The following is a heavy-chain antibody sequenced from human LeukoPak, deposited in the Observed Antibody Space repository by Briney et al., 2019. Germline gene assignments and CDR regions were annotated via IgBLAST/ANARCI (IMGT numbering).Heavy chain of an antibody. V-gene: IGHV1-18*01. D-gene: IGHD3-10*01. CDR3: ARDGVAHYYGSGSYYPPDY. CDR2: ISAYNGNT. J-gene: IGHJ4*02. CDR1: GYTFTSYG. Sequence: ASVKVSFKASGYTFTSYGISWVRQAPGQGLEGMGWISAYNGNTNYAQKLQGRVTMTTDTSTSTAYMELRSLRSDDTAVYYCARDGVAHYYGSGSYYPPDYWGQGTLVTVSS.